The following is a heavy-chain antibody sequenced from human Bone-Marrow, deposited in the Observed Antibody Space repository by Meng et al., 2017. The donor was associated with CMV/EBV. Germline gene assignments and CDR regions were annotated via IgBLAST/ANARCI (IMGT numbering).Heavy chain of an antibody. Sequence: ASVKVSCKASGYTFTAYYIHWVRQAPGQGLEWMGWINPNSGGTNYAQKFQGRVTMTRDTSISTAYMELSSLRSEDTAVYYCARVSRGRGDYWGQGTLVTVSS. D-gene: IGHD3-10*01. CDR1: GYTFTAYY. V-gene: IGHV1-2*02. CDR3: ARVSRGRGDY. J-gene: IGHJ4*02. CDR2: INPNSGGT.